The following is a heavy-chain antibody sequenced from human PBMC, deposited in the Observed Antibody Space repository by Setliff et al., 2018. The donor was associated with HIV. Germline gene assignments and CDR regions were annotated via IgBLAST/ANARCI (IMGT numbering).Heavy chain of an antibody. CDR3: ARDIGGYWDYHYYMDV. CDR2: INPNSGGT. J-gene: IGHJ6*03. V-gene: IGHV1-2*02. Sequence: ASVKVSCKASGYTFTSYSMHWVRQAPGQGLEWMGWINPNSGGTQYAKKFQGRVTMTRDTSISTDYMELSRLRSDDTAVYYCARDIGGYWDYHYYMDVWGKGTTVTVSS. CDR1: GYTFTSYS. D-gene: IGHD3-22*01.